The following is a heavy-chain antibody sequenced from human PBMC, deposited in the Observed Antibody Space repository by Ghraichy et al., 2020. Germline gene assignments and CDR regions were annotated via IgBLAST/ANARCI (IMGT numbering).Heavy chain of an antibody. D-gene: IGHD3-3*01. CDR3: ARDQLSGYTNAEQLRFQAYGMYV. CDR2: ISAYNGNT. Sequence: ASVKVSCKASGYTFTSYGISWVRQAPGQGLEWMGWISAYNGNTNYAQKLQGRGTMTTDTSTSTAYMEMRSLRSDETAVYYCARDQLSGYTNAEQLRFQAYGMYVWGQGTTVTVSS. J-gene: IGHJ6*02. V-gene: IGHV1-18*04. CDR1: GYTFTSYG.